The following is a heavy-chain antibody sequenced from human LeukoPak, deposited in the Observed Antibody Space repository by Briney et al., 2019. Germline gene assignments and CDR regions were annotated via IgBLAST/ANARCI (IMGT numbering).Heavy chain of an antibody. D-gene: IGHD3-22*01. CDR1: LDSTTSNF. J-gene: IGHJ3*02. V-gene: IGHV4-4*02. Sequence: TSETLSLTCTVSLDSTTSNFWSWVRQPPGKGLEWIGEIHRSGSPNYNPSLQSRVTISIDRSRNQIVLELSSVTAADTAVYYCARGAEWGNYYDSSGPDAFDIWGQGTMVTVSS. CDR2: IHRSGSP. CDR3: ARGAEWGNYYDSSGPDAFDI.